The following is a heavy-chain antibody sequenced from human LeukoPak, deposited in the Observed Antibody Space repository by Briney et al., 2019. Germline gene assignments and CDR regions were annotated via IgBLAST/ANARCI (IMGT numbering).Heavy chain of an antibody. J-gene: IGHJ4*02. CDR1: GYTFTSYY. CDR2: INPSGGST. D-gene: IGHD5-24*01. Sequence: RGASVKVSCKASGYTFTSYYMHWVRQAPGQGLEWMGIINPSGGSTSYAQKFQGRVTMTRDMSTSTVYMELSSLRSEDTAVYYCARAPEEWLQLGYWGQGTLVTVSS. CDR3: ARAPEEWLQLGY. V-gene: IGHV1-46*01.